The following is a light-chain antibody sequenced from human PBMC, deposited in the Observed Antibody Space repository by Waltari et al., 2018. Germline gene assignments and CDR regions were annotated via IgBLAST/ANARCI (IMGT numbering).Light chain of an antibody. J-gene: IGKJ1*01. CDR1: QSVTNW. CDR2: KAS. V-gene: IGKV1-5*03. CDR3: QQYSSSSRT. Sequence: DIHMTQSPSTLSASVGDRVTITCRASQSVTNWLAWYQHKPGKAPKVLIYKASSLESGVPSRFSSRGYGTEFTLTINSLQPDDVATYYCQQYSSSSRTFGQGTKVEVK.